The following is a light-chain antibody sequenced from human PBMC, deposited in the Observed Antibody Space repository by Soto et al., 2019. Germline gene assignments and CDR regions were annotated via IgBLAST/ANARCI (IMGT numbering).Light chain of an antibody. V-gene: IGLV2-23*01. Sequence: QSVLTQPASVSGSPGQSITISCAGTSSDIGSYNLVSWYQQHPGKAPKLMIYEGSKRPSGDSTRFSGSKSGNTASLTISGLQAEDEADYYCCSYAGSTTLVFGGGTKVTVL. CDR3: CSYAGSTTLV. CDR1: SSDIGSYNL. J-gene: IGLJ3*02. CDR2: EGS.